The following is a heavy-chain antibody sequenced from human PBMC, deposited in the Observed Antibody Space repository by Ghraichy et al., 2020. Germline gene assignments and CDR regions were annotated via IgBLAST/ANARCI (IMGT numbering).Heavy chain of an antibody. D-gene: IGHD6-19*01. CDR1: GGSISSSRYY. Sequence: ESLNISCTVSGGSISSSRYYWDWIRQPPGKGLEWIGSIHNSGSTYYNPSLKSRVTISEDTSKNQFSLKLSSVTATDTAVYYCARRPTGCFDYWGQGTLVTVSS. J-gene: IGHJ4*02. V-gene: IGHV4-39*01. CDR3: ARRPTGCFDY. CDR2: IHNSGST.